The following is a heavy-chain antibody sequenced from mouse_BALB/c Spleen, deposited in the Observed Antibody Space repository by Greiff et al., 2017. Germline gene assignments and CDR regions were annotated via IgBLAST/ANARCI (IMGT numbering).Heavy chain of an antibody. CDR3: ARDLLLKDYYAMDY. J-gene: IGHJ4*01. CDR2: ISSGGSYT. V-gene: IGHV5-9-4*01. CDR1: GFTFSSYA. Sequence: DVKLVESGGGLVKPGGSLKLSCAASGFTFSSYAMSWVRQSPEKRLEWVAEISSGGSYTYYPDTVTGRFTISRDNAKNTLYLEMSSLRSEDTAMYYCARDLLLKDYYAMDYWGQGTSVTVSS. D-gene: IGHD1-1*01.